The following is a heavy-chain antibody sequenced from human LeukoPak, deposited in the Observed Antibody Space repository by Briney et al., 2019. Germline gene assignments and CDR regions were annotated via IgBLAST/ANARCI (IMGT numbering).Heavy chain of an antibody. V-gene: IGHV4-34*01. CDR3: ARHVTTILNYYFDY. Sequence: SETLSLTCAVYGGSFSGYYWSWIRQPPGKGLEWIGSIYYTGSTYYNLSLKSRVTISIDTSKNQFSLRLTSVTAADTAVYYCARHVTTILNYYFDYWGQGTLVTVSS. CDR2: IYYTGST. D-gene: IGHD5-12*01. CDR1: GGSFSGYY. J-gene: IGHJ4*02.